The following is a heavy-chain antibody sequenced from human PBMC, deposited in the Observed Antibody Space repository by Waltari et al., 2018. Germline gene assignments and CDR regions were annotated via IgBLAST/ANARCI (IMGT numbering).Heavy chain of an antibody. J-gene: IGHJ4*02. D-gene: IGHD3-3*01. CDR2: IYYSGST. Sequence: QVQLQESGPGLVKPSQTLSPTCTVAGGPISSGDYYWHWIRQPPGKGLEWIGYIYYSGSTYYNPSLKSRVTISVDTSKNQFSLKLSSVTAADTAVYYCARARFLEWAYFDYWGQGTLVTVSS. CDR3: ARARFLEWAYFDY. V-gene: IGHV4-30-4*08. CDR1: GGPISSGDYY.